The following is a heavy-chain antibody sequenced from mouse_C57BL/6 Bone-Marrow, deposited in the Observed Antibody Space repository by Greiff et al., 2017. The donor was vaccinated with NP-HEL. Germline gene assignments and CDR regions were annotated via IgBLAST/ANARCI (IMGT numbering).Heavy chain of an antibody. Sequence: EVNVVESGGGLVQPGGSLSLSCAASGFTFTDYYMSWVRQPPGKALEWLGFIRNKANGYTTEYSASVKGRFTISRDNSQSILYLQMNALRAEDSATYYCARYITGTSWYFDVWGTGTTVTVSS. CDR2: IRNKANGYTT. J-gene: IGHJ1*03. CDR3: ARYITGTSWYFDV. D-gene: IGHD4-1*01. CDR1: GFTFTDYY. V-gene: IGHV7-3*01.